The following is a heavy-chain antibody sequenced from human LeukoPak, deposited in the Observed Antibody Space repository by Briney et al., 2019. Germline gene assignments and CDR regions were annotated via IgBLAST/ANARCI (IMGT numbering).Heavy chain of an antibody. Sequence: GGSLRLSCAASGFTFSSYGMHWVRQAPGKGLEWVAVISYDGSNKYYADSVKGRFTISRDNSKNTLYLQMNSLRAEDTAVYYCATYGDYVNAFDIWGQGTMVTVSS. J-gene: IGHJ3*02. CDR3: ATYGDYVNAFDI. CDR2: ISYDGSNK. CDR1: GFTFSSYG. D-gene: IGHD4-17*01. V-gene: IGHV3-30*03.